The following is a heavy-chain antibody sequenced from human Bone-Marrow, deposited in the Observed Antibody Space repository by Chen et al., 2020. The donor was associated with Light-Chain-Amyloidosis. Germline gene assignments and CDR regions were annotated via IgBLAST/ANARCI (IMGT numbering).Heavy chain of an antibody. Sequence: EVQLVESGGVVVQPGGSLRLSCAASGFTFDDYTMHWVRQAPGKGLEWVSLITWDGGSTSYADSVKGRFTISRDNSKNSLYLQMNSLRTEDTAMYYCARRRDGYNFDYWGQGTLVTVSS. CDR1: GFTFDDYT. D-gene: IGHD5-12*01. CDR3: ARRRDGYNFDY. CDR2: ITWDGGST. J-gene: IGHJ4*02. V-gene: IGHV3-43*01.